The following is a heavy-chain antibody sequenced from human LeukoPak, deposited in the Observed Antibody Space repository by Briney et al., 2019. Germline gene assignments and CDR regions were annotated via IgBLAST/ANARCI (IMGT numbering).Heavy chain of an antibody. CDR2: MNPNSGNT. Sequence: ASVKVSCKASGYTFTSYDINWVRQATGQGLEWMGWMNPNSGNTGYAQKFQGRVTMTRNTSISTAYMELSSLRSEDTAVYYCARGVGNYYYMDVWGKGTTVTVSS. J-gene: IGHJ6*03. CDR3: ARGVGNYYYMDV. CDR1: GYTFTSYD. V-gene: IGHV1-8*01.